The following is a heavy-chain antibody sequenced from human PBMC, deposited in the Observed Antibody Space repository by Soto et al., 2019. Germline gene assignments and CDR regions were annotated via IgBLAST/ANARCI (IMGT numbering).Heavy chain of an antibody. V-gene: IGHV3-9*01. CDR3: AKVDGYNVLGAFDI. D-gene: IGHD3-10*02. CDR1: GFTFDDYA. J-gene: IGHJ3*02. Sequence: GGSLRLSCAASGFTFDDYAMHWVRQAPGKGLEWVSGISWNSGSIGCADSVKGRFTISRDNAKNSLYLQMNSLRAEDTALYYCAKVDGYNVLGAFDIWGQGTMVTVSS. CDR2: ISWNSGSI.